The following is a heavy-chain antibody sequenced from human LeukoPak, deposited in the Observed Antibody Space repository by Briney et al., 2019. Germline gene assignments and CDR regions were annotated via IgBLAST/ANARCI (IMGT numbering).Heavy chain of an antibody. D-gene: IGHD3-10*01. J-gene: IGHJ5*02. CDR2: INPNSGGT. V-gene: IGHV1-2*02. Sequence: ASVKVSCKASGGTFSSYAISWVRQAPGQGLEWMGWINPNSGGTNYAQKFQGRVTMTRDTSISTAYMELSRLRSDDTAVYYCARTHYYGSENWFDPWGQGTLVTVSS. CDR3: ARTHYYGSENWFDP. CDR1: GGTFSSYA.